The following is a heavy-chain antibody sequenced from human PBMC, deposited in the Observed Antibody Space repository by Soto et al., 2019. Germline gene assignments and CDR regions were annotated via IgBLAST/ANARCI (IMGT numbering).Heavy chain of an antibody. V-gene: IGHV4-31*03. CDR2: IYYSGST. CDR1: GGSIISGGYY. Sequence: SETLSLTCSVSGGSIISGGYYSSWIRQHPGKGLEWIGYIYYSGSTYYNPSLKSRVTISVDTSKNQISLKLSSVTAADTAVYYCARVCGGDCHNGMDVWGQGTTVTVSS. CDR3: ARVCGGDCHNGMDV. D-gene: IGHD2-21*02. J-gene: IGHJ6*02.